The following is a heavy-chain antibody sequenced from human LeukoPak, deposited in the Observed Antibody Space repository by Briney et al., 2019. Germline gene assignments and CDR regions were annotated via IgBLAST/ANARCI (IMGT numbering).Heavy chain of an antibody. Sequence: GGSLRLSCAASGFTFNDYAMHWVRQAPGKGLEWVSLVSGDGGSTYYADSVKSRFTISRDSSKNSLYLQMNSLRTEDTALYYCAKAALTMIGPPDYWGQGTLVTVSS. J-gene: IGHJ4*02. CDR2: VSGDGGST. D-gene: IGHD3-22*01. CDR3: AKAALTMIGPPDY. CDR1: GFTFNDYA. V-gene: IGHV3-43*02.